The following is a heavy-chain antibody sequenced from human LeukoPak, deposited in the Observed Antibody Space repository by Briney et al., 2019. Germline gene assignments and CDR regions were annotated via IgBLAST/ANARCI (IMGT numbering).Heavy chain of an antibody. CDR2: IIPILGIA. CDR1: GGTFSSYT. Sequence: ASVKVSWKASGGTFSSYTISWVRQAPGQGLEWMGRIIPILGIANYAQKFQGRVTITADKSTSTAYMELSSLRSEDTAVYYCARAGVVPAAIREGLDWYFDLWGRGTLVTVSS. V-gene: IGHV1-69*02. CDR3: ARAGVVPAAIREGLDWYFDL. D-gene: IGHD2-2*01. J-gene: IGHJ2*01.